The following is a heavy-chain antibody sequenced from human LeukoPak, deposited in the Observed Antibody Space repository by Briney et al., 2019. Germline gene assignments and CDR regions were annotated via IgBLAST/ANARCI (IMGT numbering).Heavy chain of an antibody. D-gene: IGHD6-19*01. V-gene: IGHV3-23*01. Sequence: GGSLRLSCAASGFTFSSYAMSWVRQAPGKGLEWVSAFSGSGGSTYYADSVKGRFTISRDNSKNTLYLQMNSLRAEDTAVYYCAKGKQWLVDPWDYWGQGTLVTVSS. CDR2: FSGSGGST. CDR3: AKGKQWLVDPWDY. J-gene: IGHJ4*02. CDR1: GFTFSSYA.